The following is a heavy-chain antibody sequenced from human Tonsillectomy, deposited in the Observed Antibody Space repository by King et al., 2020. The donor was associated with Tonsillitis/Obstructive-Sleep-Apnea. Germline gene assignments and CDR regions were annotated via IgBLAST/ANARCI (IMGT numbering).Heavy chain of an antibody. Sequence: VQLQQWGAGLLKPSETLSLTCAVYGGSFSGYYWSWIRQPPGKGLEWIGEINHSGSTNYNPSLKSRVTISVDTSKNQFSLTLSSVTAADTAVYYCASNYSDSSGSWFDPWGQGTLVTVSS. J-gene: IGHJ5*02. CDR2: INHSGST. CDR1: GGSFSGYY. CDR3: ASNYSDSSGSWFDP. D-gene: IGHD3-22*01. V-gene: IGHV4-34*01.